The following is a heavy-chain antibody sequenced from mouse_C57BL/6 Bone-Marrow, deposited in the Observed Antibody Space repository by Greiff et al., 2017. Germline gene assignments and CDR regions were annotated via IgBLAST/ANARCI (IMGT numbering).Heavy chain of an antibody. D-gene: IGHD1-1*01. CDR3: ARGDYYGSSSWFAY. CDR2: IDPSDSYT. V-gene: IGHV1-59*01. Sequence: VQLQESGAELVRPGTSVKLSCKASGYTFTSYWMHWVKQRPGQGLEWIGVIDPSDSYTNYNQKFKGKATLTVDTSSSTAYMQLSSLTSEDSAVYYCARGDYYGSSSWFAYWGQGTLVTVSA. J-gene: IGHJ3*01. CDR1: GYTFTSYW.